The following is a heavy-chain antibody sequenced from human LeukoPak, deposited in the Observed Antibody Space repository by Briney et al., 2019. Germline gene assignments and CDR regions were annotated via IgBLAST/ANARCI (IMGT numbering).Heavy chain of an antibody. CDR3: ARGAYSSGWYGRDY. CDR1: GTSITSSY. D-gene: IGHD6-19*01. CDR2: IYYTGVT. J-gene: IGHJ4*02. V-gene: IGHV4-59*12. Sequence: SETLSLTCTVSGTSITSSYWSWIRQPPGKGLEHIGYIYYTGVTNYSPSLKSRVTMSLDTSKNQFSLKLSSVTAADTAVYYCARGAYSSGWYGRDYWGQGTLVTVSS.